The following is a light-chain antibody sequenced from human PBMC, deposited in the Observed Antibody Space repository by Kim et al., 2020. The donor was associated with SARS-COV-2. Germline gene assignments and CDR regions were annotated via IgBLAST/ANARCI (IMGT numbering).Light chain of an antibody. CDR3: AACDSILSAGL. CDR2: DNN. V-gene: IGLV1-51*01. Sequence: QSVLTQPPSVSAAPGQKVTISCSGSSSNIGNNFVSWYQQFPGTAPKLLIYDNNKRPSGIPDRFSGSKSGTSATLGITGLQTGDEADYYCAACDSILSAGLFGGGTQLTVL. J-gene: IGLJ3*02. CDR1: SSNIGNNF.